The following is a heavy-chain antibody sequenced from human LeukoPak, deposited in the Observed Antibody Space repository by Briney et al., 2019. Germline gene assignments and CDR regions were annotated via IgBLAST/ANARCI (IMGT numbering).Heavy chain of an antibody. J-gene: IGHJ6*03. V-gene: IGHV1-2*02. Sequence: ASVKVSCKASGYTFTGYYMHWVRQAPGQGLEWMGWINPNSGGTSYAQKFQGRVTMTRDTSISTAYMELSRLRSDDTAVYYCARDRDSSYYMDVWGKGTTVTVSS. CDR1: GYTFTGYY. CDR2: INPNSGGT. CDR3: ARDRDSSYYMDV. D-gene: IGHD6-13*01.